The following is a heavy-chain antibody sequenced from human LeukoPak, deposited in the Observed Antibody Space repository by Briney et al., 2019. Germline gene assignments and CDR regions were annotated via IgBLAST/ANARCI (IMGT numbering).Heavy chain of an antibody. V-gene: IGHV3-23*01. CDR2: ISGSSGST. Sequence: PGGSLRLSCAASGFTFSSYAMSWVRQAPGKGLEWVSAISGSSGSTYYADSVKGWFTISRDNSKNTLYLQMNSLRAEDTAVYYCAKDTSSGWYIWAFYYFDYWGQGTLVTVSS. CDR3: AKDTSSGWYIWAFYYFDY. D-gene: IGHD6-19*01. J-gene: IGHJ4*02. CDR1: GFTFSSYA.